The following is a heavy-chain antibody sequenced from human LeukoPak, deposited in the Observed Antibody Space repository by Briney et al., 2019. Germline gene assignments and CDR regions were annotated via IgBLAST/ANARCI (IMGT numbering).Heavy chain of an antibody. J-gene: IGHJ4*02. CDR1: GYTFTGFY. Sequence: ASVKVSCKASGYTFTGFYIHWVRQAPGQGLEWMGRINPNTGGTNYAQKSQGRVTMTRDTSISTAYMELSGLRSDDTAVYYCARDWGLGWRYFDYWGQGTLVTVSS. D-gene: IGHD3/OR15-3a*01. CDR2: INPNTGGT. V-gene: IGHV1-2*06. CDR3: ARDWGLGWRYFDY.